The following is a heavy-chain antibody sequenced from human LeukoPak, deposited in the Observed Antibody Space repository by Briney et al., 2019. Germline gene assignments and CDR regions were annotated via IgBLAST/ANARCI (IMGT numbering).Heavy chain of an antibody. CDR1: GFTFSSYW. Sequence: PGGSLRLSCAASGFTFSSYWMSWVRQAPGKGLEWVANIKQDGSEKYYVDSVKGRFTISRDNAKNSLYLQMNSLRAEDTAVYYCARDSLVVVAATDYWGQGTLVTVSS. CDR3: ARDSLVVVAATDY. CDR2: IKQDGSEK. J-gene: IGHJ4*02. V-gene: IGHV3-7*01. D-gene: IGHD2-15*01.